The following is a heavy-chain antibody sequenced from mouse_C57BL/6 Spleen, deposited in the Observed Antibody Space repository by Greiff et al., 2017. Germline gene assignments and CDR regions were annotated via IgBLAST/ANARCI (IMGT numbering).Heavy chain of an antibody. Sequence: QVQLQQPGAELVRPGSSVKLSCKASGYTFTSYWMHWVKQRPIQGLEWIGNIDPSDSDTHYNQKFKDKATLTVDKSSSTAYMQLSSLTSEDSAVYYGARFYDGSPYWGTGTLVTVSA. D-gene: IGHD2-3*01. CDR2: IDPSDSDT. J-gene: IGHJ3*01. CDR3: ARFYDGSPY. V-gene: IGHV1-52*01. CDR1: GYTFTSYW.